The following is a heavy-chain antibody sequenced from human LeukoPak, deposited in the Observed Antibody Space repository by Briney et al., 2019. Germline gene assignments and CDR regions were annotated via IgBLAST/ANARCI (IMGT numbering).Heavy chain of an antibody. Sequence: GGTLRLSCAASGFTFSSYGMSWVRQAPGKGLEWVSAISGSGGSTYYADSVKGRFTISRDNSKNTLYLQMNSLRAEDTAVYYCARVENSSGWEFDYWGQGTLVTVSS. V-gene: IGHV3-23*01. CDR1: GFTFSSYG. D-gene: IGHD6-19*01. CDR2: ISGSGGST. CDR3: ARVENSSGWEFDY. J-gene: IGHJ4*02.